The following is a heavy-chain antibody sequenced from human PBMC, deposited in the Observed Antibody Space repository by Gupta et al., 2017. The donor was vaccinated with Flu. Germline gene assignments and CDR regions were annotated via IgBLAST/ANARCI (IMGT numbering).Heavy chain of an antibody. CDR3: AHRRYLRLGEGGWFDP. V-gene: IGHV2-5*01. CDR1: GFSLSTSGVG. CDR2: IYWNDDK. J-gene: IGHJ5*02. Sequence: QITLKESGPTLVKPTQTLTLTCTFSGFSLSTSGVGVGWIRQPPGKALEWLALIYWNDDKRYSPSLKSRLTITKDTSKNQVVLTMTNMDPVDTATYYCAHRRYLRLGEGGWFDPWGQGTLVTVSS. D-gene: IGHD3-16*01.